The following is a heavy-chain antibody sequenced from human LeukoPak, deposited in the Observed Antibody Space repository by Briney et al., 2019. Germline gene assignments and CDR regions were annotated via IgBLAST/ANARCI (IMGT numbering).Heavy chain of an antibody. J-gene: IGHJ4*02. CDR1: GYTFTGYY. CDR3: ASAYSSGWYYFDY. V-gene: IGHV1-46*01. Sequence: ASVKVSCKASGYTFTGYYMHWVRQAPGQGLEWMGIINPSGGSTSYAQKFQGRVTMTRDMSTSTVYMELSSLRSEDTAVYYCASAYSSGWYYFDYWGQGTLVTVSS. D-gene: IGHD6-19*01. CDR2: INPSGGST.